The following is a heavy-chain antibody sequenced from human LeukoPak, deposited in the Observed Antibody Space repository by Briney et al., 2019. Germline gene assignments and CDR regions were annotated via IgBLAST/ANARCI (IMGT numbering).Heavy chain of an antibody. CDR2: INPNSGET. CDR1: GYTFTGYY. D-gene: IGHD3-10*01. V-gene: IGHV1-2*02. J-gene: IGHJ4*02. Sequence: ASVKVSCKASGYTFTGYYIHWVRQAPGQGPEWMGWINPNSGETYYAQMFQGRVTMTRDTSITTAYMELSRLRSDDRAVYYCAREAHGSGTYYSDYWGQGTLVTVSS. CDR3: AREAHGSGTYYSDY.